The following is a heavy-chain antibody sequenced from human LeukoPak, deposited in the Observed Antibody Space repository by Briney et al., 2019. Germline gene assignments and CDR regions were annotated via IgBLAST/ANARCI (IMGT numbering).Heavy chain of an antibody. CDR2: IKQDGYEK. Sequence: PGGSLRLSCAASGFTFSDYWMSWVRQTPEKGLEWVANIKQDGYEKYYVDSVKGRFTISRDNAKNSLYLQMNSLRAEDTAIYYCTRVGYIDEGIDYWGQGTLVTVSS. D-gene: IGHD5-12*01. J-gene: IGHJ4*02. CDR3: TRVGYIDEGIDY. CDR1: GFTFSDYW. V-gene: IGHV3-7*04.